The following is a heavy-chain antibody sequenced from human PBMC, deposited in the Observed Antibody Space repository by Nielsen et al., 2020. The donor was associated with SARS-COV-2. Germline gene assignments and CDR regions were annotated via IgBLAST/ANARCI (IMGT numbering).Heavy chain of an antibody. CDR2: ISAYNGNT. Sequence: ASVKVSCKASGYTFTSYGISWVLQAPGQGLEWMGWISAYNGNTNYAQKFQGRVTMIRDTSISTAYMVLSRLRSDDTAVYYCARVELPPSYYYYGMDVWGQGTTVTVSS. CDR1: GYTFTSYG. J-gene: IGHJ6*02. V-gene: IGHV1-18*01. D-gene: IGHD1-7*01. CDR3: ARVELPPSYYYYGMDV.